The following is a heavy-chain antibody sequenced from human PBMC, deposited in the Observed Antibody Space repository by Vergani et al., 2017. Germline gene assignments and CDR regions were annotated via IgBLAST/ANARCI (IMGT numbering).Heavy chain of an antibody. J-gene: IGHJ5*02. CDR2: IYTSGST. CDR3: TRHWAVVAANNWVDP. V-gene: IGHV4-61*02. CDR1: GGSISSGSYY. D-gene: IGHD2-15*01. Sequence: QVQLQESGPGLVKPSQTLSLTCTVSGGSISSGSYYWSWIRQPAGKGLEWIGRIYTSGSTNYNPSLKSRVTMSVDTSKNQFSLRLSSVTAADTAVYYCTRHWAVVAANNWVDPWGQGTLVTVSS.